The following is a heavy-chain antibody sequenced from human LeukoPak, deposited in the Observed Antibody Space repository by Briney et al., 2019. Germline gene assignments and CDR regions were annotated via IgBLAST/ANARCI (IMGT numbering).Heavy chain of an antibody. CDR2: ISSNGGST. CDR3: ASQFRGYSYGFDY. Sequence: GGSLRLSCAASGFTFSSYAMHWVRQAPGKGLEYVSAISSNGGSTYYANSVKGRFTISRDNSKNTLYLQMGSLRAEDMAVYYCASQFRGYSYGFDYWGQGTLVTVSP. J-gene: IGHJ4*02. CDR1: GFTFSSYA. D-gene: IGHD5-18*01. V-gene: IGHV3-64*01.